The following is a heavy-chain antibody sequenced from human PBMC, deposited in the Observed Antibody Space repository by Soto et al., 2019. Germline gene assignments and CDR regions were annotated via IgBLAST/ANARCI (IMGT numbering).Heavy chain of an antibody. CDR3: ARDRASGVTGTTRGWFDP. D-gene: IGHD1-7*01. Sequence: QVQLQQSGPGLVKPSQTLSLTCAISGDSVSSNSAAWNWIRQSPSRGLEWLGRTYYRSKWYNDYAVSVKSRITINPDTSKTQFSLQLNSVTPEDTAVYYCARDRASGVTGTTRGWFDPWGQGTLVTVSS. J-gene: IGHJ5*02. CDR1: GDSVSSNSAA. V-gene: IGHV6-1*01. CDR2: TYYRSKWYN.